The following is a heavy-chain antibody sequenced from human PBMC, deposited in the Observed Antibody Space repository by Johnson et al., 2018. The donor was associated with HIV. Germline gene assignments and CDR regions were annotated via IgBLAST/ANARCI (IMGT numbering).Heavy chain of an antibody. V-gene: IGHV3-20*04. J-gene: IGHJ3*02. CDR2: IHSDETDT. CDR1: GFTFDDYG. CDR3: ARLIAVVIDGFDI. Sequence: VQLVESGGGVVRPGGSLRLSCAASGFTFDDYGMSWVRQAPGKGLEWVSHIHSDETDTTYADSVKGRFTISRDNAKNSLYLQMNSLRAEDTAVYYCARLIAVVIDGFDIWGQGTMVTVSA. D-gene: IGHD3-22*01.